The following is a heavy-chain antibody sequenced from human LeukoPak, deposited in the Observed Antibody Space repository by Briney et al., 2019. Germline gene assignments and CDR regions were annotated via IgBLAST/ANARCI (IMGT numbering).Heavy chain of an antibody. CDR1: GGSISGAYY. J-gene: IGHJ6*02. CDR3: ARHTGGYDSSGYYPNYFYNGLGV. Sequence: SETLSLTCTVSGGSISGAYYWTWIRQLLGKGLEWISNMYYSGGTFYNPSLKSRVVISVDSSKNQFSLNLSSVTAADTGVYYCARHTGGYDSSGYYPNYFYNGLGVWGQGTTVTVS. D-gene: IGHD3-22*01. V-gene: IGHV4-31*03. CDR2: MYYSGGT.